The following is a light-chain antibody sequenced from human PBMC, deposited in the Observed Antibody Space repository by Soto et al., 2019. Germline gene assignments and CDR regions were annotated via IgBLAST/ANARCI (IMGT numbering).Light chain of an antibody. J-gene: IGKJ1*01. Sequence: DIQMTQSPSTLSATAGDRVTITCRASQSISSWVAWYQHKPGKAPKLLIYDASNLDSGVPSRFSGSGSGAEFSLTISNLQPDDCATYYCQQYENYWTFGQGTKVDI. CDR2: DAS. CDR3: QQYENYWT. V-gene: IGKV1-5*01. CDR1: QSISSW.